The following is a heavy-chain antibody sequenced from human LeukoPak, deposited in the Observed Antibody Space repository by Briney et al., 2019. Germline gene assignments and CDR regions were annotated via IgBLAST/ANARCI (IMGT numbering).Heavy chain of an antibody. CDR2: IYHSGST. CDR1: GGSISSSNW. CDR3: ARARALGYCTNGVCPPEQIFDY. D-gene: IGHD2-8*01. J-gene: IGHJ4*02. Sequence: ASETLSLTCAVSGGSISSSNWWSWVRQPPVKGLEWIGEIYHSGSTYYNPSLKSRVTISVDTSKNQFSLKLSSVTAADTAVYYCARARALGYCTNGVCPPEQIFDYWGQGTLVTVSS. V-gene: IGHV4-4*02.